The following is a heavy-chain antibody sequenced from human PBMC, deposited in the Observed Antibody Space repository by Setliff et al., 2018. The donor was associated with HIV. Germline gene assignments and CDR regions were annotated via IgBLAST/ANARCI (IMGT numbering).Heavy chain of an antibody. Sequence: ASVKVSCKASGYTFTSYYMHWVRQAPGQGLEGMGIINPSGGSTSYAQKFQGRVTMTRDTSTGTVYMELSSLRSEDTAVYYCARDWSSAAAGTFTPHDYWGQGTLVTVSS. CDR3: ARDWSSAAAGTFTPHDY. CDR1: GYTFTSYY. D-gene: IGHD6-13*01. J-gene: IGHJ4*02. CDR2: INPSGGST. V-gene: IGHV1-46*01.